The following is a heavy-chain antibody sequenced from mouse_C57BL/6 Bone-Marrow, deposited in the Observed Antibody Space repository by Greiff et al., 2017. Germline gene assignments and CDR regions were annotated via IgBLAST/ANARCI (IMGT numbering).Heavy chain of an antibody. J-gene: IGHJ2*01. CDR2: INPSNGGN. Sequence: VQLQQPGPELVKPGASVKLSCKASGYTFTSYWMHWVKQRPGQGLEWIGNINPSNGGNNYTEKFKSKATLTGDKSTSTAYMHLNSLTSENSAVYYCASRRKTCPYYFDDWGQGTTLTVSS. V-gene: IGHV1-53*01. CDR1: GYTFTSYW. CDR3: ASRRKTCPYYFDD.